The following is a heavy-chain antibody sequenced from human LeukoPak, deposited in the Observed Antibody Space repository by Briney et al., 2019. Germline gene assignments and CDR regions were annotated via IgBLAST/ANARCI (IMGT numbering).Heavy chain of an antibody. CDR1: GYSFTAYY. D-gene: IGHD5-12*01. CDR2: INPNTGVT. Sequence: GASVKVSCKASGYSFTAYYVHWVRQAPGQGLEWMGYINPNTGVTDYAQKFQGRLTVTRDTSISTVHMELSSLRSDDTAVYYCARGARGGGYEAFDYWGQGTLVTVSS. CDR3: ARGARGGGYEAFDY. V-gene: IGHV1-2*02. J-gene: IGHJ4*02.